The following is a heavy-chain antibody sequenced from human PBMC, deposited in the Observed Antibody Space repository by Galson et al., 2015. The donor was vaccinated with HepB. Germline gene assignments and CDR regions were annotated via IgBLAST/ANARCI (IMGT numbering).Heavy chain of an antibody. J-gene: IGHJ4*02. CDR3: AGLGAIAAAESGY. V-gene: IGHV3-23*01. CDR2: ISGSGGST. D-gene: IGHD6-13*01. Sequence: SLRLSCAASGFTFSSYAMSWVRQAPGRGLEWASAISGSGGSTYYADSVKGRFTISRDNSKNTLYLQMNSLRAEDTAVYYCAGLGAIAAAESGYWGQGTLVTVSS. CDR1: GFTFSSYA.